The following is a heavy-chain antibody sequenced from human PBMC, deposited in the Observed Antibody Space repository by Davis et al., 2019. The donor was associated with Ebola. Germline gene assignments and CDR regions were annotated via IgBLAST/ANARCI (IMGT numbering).Heavy chain of an antibody. D-gene: IGHD2-15*01. V-gene: IGHV3-30*18. CDR1: GFTFSSYG. Sequence: GESLKISCAASGFTFSSYGMHWVRQAPGKGLEWVAVISYDGSNKYYADSVKGRFTISRDNSKNTLYLQMNSLRAEDTAFYYCAKDQGPVYCSGDSCHPYWGQGTLVTVSS. CDR2: ISYDGSNK. CDR3: AKDQGPVYCSGDSCHPY. J-gene: IGHJ4*02.